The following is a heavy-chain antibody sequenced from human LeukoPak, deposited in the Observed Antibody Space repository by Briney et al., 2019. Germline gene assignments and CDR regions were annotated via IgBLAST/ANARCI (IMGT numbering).Heavy chain of an antibody. CDR3: ARDNWGFDI. Sequence: GGSLRLSCAGARFSFSGYWRNWVRQSPGRGLEWVASINLDGSEKYYVDSVKGRFTISRDNAKNSLYLQMKNLRAEDTAVYYCARDNWGFDIWGQGTMVTVSS. CDR2: INLDGSEK. CDR1: RFSFSGYW. V-gene: IGHV3-7*04. J-gene: IGHJ3*02. D-gene: IGHD7-27*01.